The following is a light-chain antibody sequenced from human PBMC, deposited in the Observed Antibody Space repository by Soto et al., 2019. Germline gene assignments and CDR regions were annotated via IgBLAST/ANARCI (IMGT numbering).Light chain of an antibody. V-gene: IGKV1-5*01. CDR2: DAS. Sequence: DIQMTLSTSTLSASVGDRVTITCRASQSISSWLAWYQQKPGKAPKLLIYDASSLESGVPSRFSGSGSGTEFTLTVSSLQPDDFATYYCQQYNSYSEPFGQGTKVDIK. J-gene: IGKJ1*01. CDR1: QSISSW. CDR3: QQYNSYSEP.